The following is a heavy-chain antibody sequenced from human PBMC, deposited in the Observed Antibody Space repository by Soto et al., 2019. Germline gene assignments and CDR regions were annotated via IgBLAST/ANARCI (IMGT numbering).Heavy chain of an antibody. Sequence: SETLSLTCAVSGCSISSGGYSWSWILQPPGKGLEWIGYIYHSGSTYYNPSLKSRVTISVDTSKNQFSLKLSSVTAADTAVYYFAGRYGGNFDFWGQGTLVTVSS. V-gene: IGHV4-30-2*01. J-gene: IGHJ4*02. CDR3: AGRYGGNFDF. D-gene: IGHD1-26*01. CDR1: GCSISSGGYS. CDR2: IYHSGST.